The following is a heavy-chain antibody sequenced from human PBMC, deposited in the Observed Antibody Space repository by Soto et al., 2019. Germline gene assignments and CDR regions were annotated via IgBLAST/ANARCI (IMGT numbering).Heavy chain of an antibody. Sequence: GGSLRLSCAASGFTFSSYAMSWVRQAPGKGLEWVSAISGSGGSTYYADSVKGRFTISRDNSKNTLYLQMNSLRAEDTAVYYCGANDYVWGSYRPTLSDYWGQGTLVTVSS. CDR2: ISGSGGST. J-gene: IGHJ4*02. CDR1: GFTFSSYA. CDR3: GANDYVWGSYRPTLSDY. D-gene: IGHD3-16*02. V-gene: IGHV3-23*01.